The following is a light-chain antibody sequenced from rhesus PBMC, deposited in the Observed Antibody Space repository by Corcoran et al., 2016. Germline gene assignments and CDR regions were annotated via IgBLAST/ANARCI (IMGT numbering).Light chain of an antibody. V-gene: IGKV1-25*01. CDR3: QQHNSDPYS. CDR2: KAS. Sequence: DIQMTQSPSSLSASVGDTVTITCRASQGISSYLAWYQQKPGKAPKLLIYKASTLQRGVPSRFSGSGSGTDFTLTISRLQPEDFATYYCQQHNSDPYSFGQGTKVEIK. J-gene: IGKJ2*01. CDR1: QGISSY.